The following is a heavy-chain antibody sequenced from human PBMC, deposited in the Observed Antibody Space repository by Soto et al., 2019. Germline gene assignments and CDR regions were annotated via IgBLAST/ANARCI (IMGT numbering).Heavy chain of an antibody. CDR1: GFSLSTSGMC. J-gene: IGHJ5*02. Sequence: SGPTLVNPTQTLTLTCTFSGFSLSTSGMCVSWIRQPPGKALEWLARIDWDDDKYYSTSLKTRLTISKDTSKNQVVLTMTNMDPVDTVTYYCARGPYDFQTNWFDPWGQGTLVTVSS. D-gene: IGHD3-3*01. CDR3: ARGPYDFQTNWFDP. V-gene: IGHV2-70*11. CDR2: IDWDDDK.